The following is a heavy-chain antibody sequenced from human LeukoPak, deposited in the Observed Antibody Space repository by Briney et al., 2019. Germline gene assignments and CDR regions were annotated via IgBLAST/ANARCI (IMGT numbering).Heavy chain of an antibody. J-gene: IGHJ3*02. CDR2: VKHDGSEK. Sequence: PGGSLRLSCAASGFTFSTYWMSWVRQAPGQGLEWVANVKHDGSEKYYVDSVKGRFTISRDNAKNTLYLQMNSLRAEDTAIYYCARRFDIWGQGTMVTVSS. V-gene: IGHV3-7*01. D-gene: IGHD3-10*01. CDR3: ARRFDI. CDR1: GFTFSTYW.